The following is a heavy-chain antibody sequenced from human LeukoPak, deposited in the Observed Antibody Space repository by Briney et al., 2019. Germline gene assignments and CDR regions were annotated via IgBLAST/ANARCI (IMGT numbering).Heavy chain of an antibody. J-gene: IGHJ1*01. V-gene: IGHV4-39*01. CDR3: ARHSTTYYYDSSGSGGYFQH. Sequence: SETLSLTCTVSGGSISSSSYYWGWIRQPPGKGLEWIGGIYYSGSTYYNPSLKSRGTISVDTSKNQFSLKLSSVTAADTAVYYCARHSTTYYYDSSGSGGYFQHWGQGTLVTVFS. CDR1: GGSISSSSYY. D-gene: IGHD3-22*01. CDR2: IYYSGST.